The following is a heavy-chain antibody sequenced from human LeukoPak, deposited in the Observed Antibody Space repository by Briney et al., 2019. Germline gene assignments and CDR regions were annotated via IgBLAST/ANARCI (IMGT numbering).Heavy chain of an antibody. CDR3: AKTPGDYYYYYYYGMDV. J-gene: IGHJ6*02. CDR1: GFTFSSYG. Sequence: PGGSLRFSCAASGFTFSSYGMHWVRQAPGKRLEWVAFIRYDGSNKYYADSVKGRFTISRDNSKNTLYLQMNSLRAEDTAVYYCAKTPGDYYYYYYYGMDVWGQGTTVTVSS. CDR2: IRYDGSNK. D-gene: IGHD4-17*01. V-gene: IGHV3-30*02.